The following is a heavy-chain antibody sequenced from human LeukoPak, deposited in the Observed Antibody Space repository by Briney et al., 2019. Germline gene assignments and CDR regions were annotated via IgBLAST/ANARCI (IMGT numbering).Heavy chain of an antibody. CDR2: ISYDGSNK. Sequence: GGSLRLSCAASGFTFSSYAMHWVRQAPGKGLEWVAVISYDGSNKYYADSVKGRFTISRDNSKNTLYLQMNSLRAEDTAVYYCARDDVRSSSLDYWGQGTLVTVSS. D-gene: IGHD6-13*01. CDR3: ARDDVRSSSLDY. V-gene: IGHV3-30-3*01. J-gene: IGHJ4*02. CDR1: GFTFSSYA.